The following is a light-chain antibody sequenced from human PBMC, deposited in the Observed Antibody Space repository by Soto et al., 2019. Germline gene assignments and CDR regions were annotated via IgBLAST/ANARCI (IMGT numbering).Light chain of an antibody. Sequence: CLLTQPASANGIPGRRGTISNTRSSSNIRSNTVNWYQQLPGTAPKLPIYTNDQRPSGVPDRFSGSKSDTSASLVISRLQSEDEADYYCAAWDDTPNGLLFGGGTQLTVL. CDR3: AAWDDTPNGLL. V-gene: IGLV1-44*01. J-gene: IGLJ2*01. CDR1: SSNIRSNT. CDR2: TND.